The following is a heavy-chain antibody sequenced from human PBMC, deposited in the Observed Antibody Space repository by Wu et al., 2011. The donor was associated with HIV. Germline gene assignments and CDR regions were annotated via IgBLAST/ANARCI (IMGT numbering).Heavy chain of an antibody. Sequence: QVQLVQSGAEVKKPGSSAKVSCKASGGTFSSHAINWVRQAPGQGLEWMGKIIPMFGTPNYARKFQGRVTITADKSTSTAYMELSSLRSEDTAVYYCARDLGYGSGSYSYNFDYWGQGTLVTVSS. D-gene: IGHD3-10*01. CDR1: GGTFSSHA. J-gene: IGHJ4*02. CDR2: IIPMFGTP. V-gene: IGHV1-69*06. CDR3: ARDLGYGSGSYSYNFDY.